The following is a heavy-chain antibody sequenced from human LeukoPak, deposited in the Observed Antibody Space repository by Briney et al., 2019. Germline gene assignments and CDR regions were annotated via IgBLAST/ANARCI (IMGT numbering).Heavy chain of an antibody. J-gene: IGHJ4*02. CDR1: GFTFTTFW. CDR3: VRDWGYDSSGYWQKYFDT. CDR2: INHDGSST. V-gene: IGHV3-74*01. D-gene: IGHD3-22*01. Sequence: GGSLRLSCATSGFTFTTFWMHWVRQAPGKGLVLVSRINHDGSSTNYADSVKGRFTISRDNAKNTVYLQMNSLRAEDTAVYYCVRDWGYDSSGYWQKYFDTWGQGTLVTVSS.